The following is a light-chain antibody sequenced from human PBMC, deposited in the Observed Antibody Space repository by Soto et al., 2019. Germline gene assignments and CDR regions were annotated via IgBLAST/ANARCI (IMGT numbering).Light chain of an antibody. V-gene: IGLV2-14*01. CDR3: ISYTSRSTYV. J-gene: IGLJ1*01. CDR2: EGS. Sequence: QSALTQPASVSGSPGQSITISCTGTSSDVGGYKYVSWYQQHPGKAPKLMIYEGSNRPSGVSNRFSASKSGNTASLTISGLQAEDEADYYCISYTSRSTYVFGTGTKGTVL. CDR1: SSDVGGYKY.